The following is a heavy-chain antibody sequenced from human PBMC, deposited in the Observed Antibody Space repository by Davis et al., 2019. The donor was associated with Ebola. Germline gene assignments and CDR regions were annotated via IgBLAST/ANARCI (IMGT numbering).Heavy chain of an antibody. CDR2: ISASGSPI. D-gene: IGHD3-9*01. CDR3: ARGPLTALDY. V-gene: IGHV3-48*03. CDR1: GFTFYRYE. Sequence: GEPLKIPCVSSGFTFYRYEINWVRQAPGKGLEWVSFISASGSPIYYADSIKGRFTISRDTARNSVHLQMDSLRAEDTAIYYCARGPLTALDYWGQGTMVTVSS. J-gene: IGHJ4*02.